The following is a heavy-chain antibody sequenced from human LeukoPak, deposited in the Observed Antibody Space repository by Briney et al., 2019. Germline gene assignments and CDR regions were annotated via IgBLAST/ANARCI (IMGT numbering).Heavy chain of an antibody. V-gene: IGHV4-59*08. Sequence: PSETLSLTCTVSGGSISTYHWSWIRQPPGKGLEGIGYIYYSGSANYNPSLESRVTISVDTSKNHFSLKLSSVTAADTAVYYCARHYGYSYGPDYWGQGTLVTVSS. CDR1: GGSISTYH. J-gene: IGHJ4*02. D-gene: IGHD5-18*01. CDR3: ARHYGYSYGPDY. CDR2: IYYSGSA.